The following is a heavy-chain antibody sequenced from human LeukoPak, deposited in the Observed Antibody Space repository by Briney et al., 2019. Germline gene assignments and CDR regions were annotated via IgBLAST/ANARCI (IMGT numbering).Heavy chain of an antibody. CDR3: ARANQLDAFDI. J-gene: IGHJ3*02. Sequence: PGGSLRLSCAASGFTFSSYWMSCVRQAPGKGLEWVANIKQDGSEKYYVDSVTGRFTISRDNAKNSLYLQMNSLRAEDTAVYYCARANQLDAFDIWGQGTMVTVSS. D-gene: IGHD2-2*01. CDR2: IKQDGSEK. V-gene: IGHV3-7*01. CDR1: GFTFSSYW.